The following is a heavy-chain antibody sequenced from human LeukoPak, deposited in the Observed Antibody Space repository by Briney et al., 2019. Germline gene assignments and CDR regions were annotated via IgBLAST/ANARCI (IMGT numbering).Heavy chain of an antibody. CDR2: VSPKTGRT. CDR1: GYTFRSHD. CDR3: ARETERNDGWFDP. V-gene: IGHV1-8*01. J-gene: IGHJ5*02. Sequence: ASVTVSCTASGYTFRSHDINWVRQATGQGHEWMGWVSPKTGRTGYAQKFQGRVYMTTNASLSTAYMELSSLRSDDTAVYFCARETERNDGWFDPWGQGTLVTVSS. D-gene: IGHD1-1*01.